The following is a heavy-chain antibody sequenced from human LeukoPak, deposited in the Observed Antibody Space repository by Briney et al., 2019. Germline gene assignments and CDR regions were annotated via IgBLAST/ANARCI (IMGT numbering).Heavy chain of an antibody. Sequence: PGRSLRLSCAASGFTFSNYWMHWVRHAPGKGLVWVSRINTDGSSTSYEDSVKGRFTISRDNAKNTLYLQMNSLRAEDTAVYYCARLVLVWDAFDIWGQGTMVTVSS. CDR2: INTDGSST. CDR3: ARLVLVWDAFDI. CDR1: GFTFSNYW. J-gene: IGHJ3*02. D-gene: IGHD6-13*01. V-gene: IGHV3-74*01.